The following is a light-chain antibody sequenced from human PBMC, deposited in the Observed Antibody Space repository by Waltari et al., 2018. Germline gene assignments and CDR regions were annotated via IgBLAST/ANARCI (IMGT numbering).Light chain of an antibody. CDR3: SSYTSSSTLV. CDR1: SSDVGGYNY. Sequence: QSALTQPASVSGSPGQSITISCTGTSSDVGGYNYVYRYQQHPGKAPKLMIYDVSNRPSGVSNRFSGSKSGNTASLTISGLQAEDEADYYCSSYTSSSTLVFGGGTKLTVL. CDR2: DVS. J-gene: IGLJ2*01. V-gene: IGLV2-14*03.